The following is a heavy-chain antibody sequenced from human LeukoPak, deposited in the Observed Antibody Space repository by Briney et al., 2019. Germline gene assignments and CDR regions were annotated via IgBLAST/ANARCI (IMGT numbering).Heavy chain of an antibody. J-gene: IGHJ4*02. V-gene: IGHV1-2*02. CDR1: GYTFTGYY. D-gene: IGHD2-15*01. CDR3: ARESSGGSCYSD. CDR2: INPNSGGT. Sequence: GASVKVSCKASGYTFTGYYMHWVRQAPGQGLEWMGWINPNSGGTNYAQKFQGRVTMTRDTSISTAYMELSRLRPDDTAVYYCARESSGGSCYSDWGQGTLVTVSS.